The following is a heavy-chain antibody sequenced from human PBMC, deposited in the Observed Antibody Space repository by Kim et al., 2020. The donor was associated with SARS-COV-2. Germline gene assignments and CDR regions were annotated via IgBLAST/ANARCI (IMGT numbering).Heavy chain of an antibody. Sequence: VMARFTISKDNSKNTLYLQMSSLRAEDTAVYYCVQELSAGGATDYDALDVWGQGTMVSVSS. V-gene: IGHV3-64D*06. D-gene: IGHD6-25*01. J-gene: IGHJ3*01. CDR3: VQELSAGGATDYDALDV.